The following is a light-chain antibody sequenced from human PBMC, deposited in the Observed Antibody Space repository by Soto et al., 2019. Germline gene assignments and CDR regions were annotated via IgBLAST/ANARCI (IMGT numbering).Light chain of an antibody. CDR1: QSISTY. Sequence: DIQMTQSPSSLSASVGDRVTITCRASQSISTYLNWYQQKPGKAPNLLIYGASNLQSGVPSRFSASGSGPDFTLTISSLQPEDFATYYCQQSYSTPYSFSQGTKLEIK. V-gene: IGKV1-39*01. J-gene: IGKJ2*01. CDR2: GAS. CDR3: QQSYSTPYS.